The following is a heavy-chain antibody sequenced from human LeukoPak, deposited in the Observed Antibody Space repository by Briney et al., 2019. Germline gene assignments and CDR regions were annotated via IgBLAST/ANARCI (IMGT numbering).Heavy chain of an antibody. CDR2: TSGSSGSTI. D-gene: IGHD5-12*01. CDR3: ARDKIQWLRYSYFDY. Sequence: GGSLRLSCKASGFTFSRYGMNWVRQAPGRGLEWLSYTSGSSGSTIYYAQSVRGRFTTSRDDAKNTLYLQMNSLRVDDTAVYFCARDKIQWLRYSYFDYWGQGVLVTVSS. J-gene: IGHJ4*02. CDR1: GFTFSRYG. V-gene: IGHV3-48*01.